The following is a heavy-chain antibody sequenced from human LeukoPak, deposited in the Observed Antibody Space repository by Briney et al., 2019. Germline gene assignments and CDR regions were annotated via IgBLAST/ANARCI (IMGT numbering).Heavy chain of an antibody. J-gene: IGHJ4*02. CDR3: ARVSGYDCVWGSYRSFDY. CDR2: ISISGSTI. Sequence: GGSLRLSCAASGFTFSSYAMNWVRQAPGKGLGWVSYISISGSTIYYADSVKGRFTISTDHATNSPLLQMIRPATEDTGVTSCARVSGYDCVWGSYRSFDYWGQGTLVTVSS. D-gene: IGHD3-16*02. CDR1: GFTFSSYA. V-gene: IGHV3-48*03.